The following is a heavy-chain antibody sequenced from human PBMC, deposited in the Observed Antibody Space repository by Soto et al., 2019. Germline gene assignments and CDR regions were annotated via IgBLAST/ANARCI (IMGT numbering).Heavy chain of an antibody. CDR2: MSGSSSTT. CDR1: GLTFSNYA. J-gene: IGHJ4*02. CDR3: AKNQQRELPRVIDF. Sequence: GGSLRLSXATSGLTFSNYAMSWVRQAPGGGLEWVSSMSGSSSTTYYADSVRGRFTISRDRSKNTLYLQMSSLRAEDTALHYCAKNQQRELPRVIDFWGQGTLVTVSS. V-gene: IGHV3-23*01. D-gene: IGHD1-7*01.